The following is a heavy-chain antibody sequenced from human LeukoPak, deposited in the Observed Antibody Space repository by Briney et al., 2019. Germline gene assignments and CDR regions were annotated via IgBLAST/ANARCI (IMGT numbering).Heavy chain of an antibody. CDR1: GYSFTSYW. J-gene: IGHJ6*02. V-gene: IGHV5-51*01. CDR3: ASSNYHGSGSYVRFDYYYYYGMDV. CDR2: IYPGDSDT. Sequence: GESLKISCKGSGYSFTSYWIGWVRQMPGKGLEWMGIIYPGDSDTRYSPSFQGQVTISADKSISTAYLQWSSLKASDTAMYYCASSNYHGSGSYVRFDYYYYYGMDVWGQGTTVTVSS. D-gene: IGHD3-10*01.